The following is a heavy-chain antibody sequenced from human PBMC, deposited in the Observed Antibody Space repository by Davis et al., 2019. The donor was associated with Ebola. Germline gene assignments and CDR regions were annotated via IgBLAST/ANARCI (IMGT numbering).Heavy chain of an antibody. Sequence: PSETLSLTCTVSGGSISSYYWSWIRQPPGKGLEWIGYIYYSGSTNYNPSLTSRVTISVDTSKNQFSLKLSSVTAADTAVYYCASRYCSSTSCYTGPDAFDIWGQGTMVTVSS. CDR2: IYYSGST. V-gene: IGHV4-59*01. CDR3: ASRYCSSTSCYTGPDAFDI. D-gene: IGHD2-2*02. CDR1: GGSISSYY. J-gene: IGHJ3*02.